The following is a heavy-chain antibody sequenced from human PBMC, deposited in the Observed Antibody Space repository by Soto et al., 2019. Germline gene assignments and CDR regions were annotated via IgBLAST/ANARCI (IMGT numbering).Heavy chain of an antibody. D-gene: IGHD6-19*01. Sequence: GGSLRHSCAASGFTFSTYSLNWVRQDPGKGLEWVSYISSRSSTIYYADSVKGRFTISRDNAKNSLYLHMNSLRDEDTAVYYCARDQLIAVAGTLDYWGQGTLVTVSS. V-gene: IGHV3-48*02. CDR2: ISSRSSTI. CDR1: GFTFSTYS. CDR3: ARDQLIAVAGTLDY. J-gene: IGHJ4*02.